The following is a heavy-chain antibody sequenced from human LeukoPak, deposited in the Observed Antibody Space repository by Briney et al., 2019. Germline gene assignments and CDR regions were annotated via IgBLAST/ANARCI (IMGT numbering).Heavy chain of an antibody. Sequence: GESLKISCQGSGYNFATYWIGWLRQVPGEGLEWMGLIYPADSDTKYSPSFRGQVTLSADRSVSTAYLQWSSLKTSDTAIYYCARQGLRGNYRYFDSWGQGTLVTVSS. J-gene: IGHJ4*02. CDR1: GYNFATYW. D-gene: IGHD3-10*01. CDR2: IYPADSDT. CDR3: ARQGLRGNYRYFDS. V-gene: IGHV5-51*01.